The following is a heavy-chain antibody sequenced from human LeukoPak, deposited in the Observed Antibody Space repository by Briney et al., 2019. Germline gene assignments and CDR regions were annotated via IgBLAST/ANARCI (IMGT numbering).Heavy chain of an antibody. CDR3: ARLYCSSTSCHLGVDY. CDR1: GGSISSYC. V-gene: IGHV4-4*09. D-gene: IGHD2-2*01. J-gene: IGHJ4*02. Sequence: NTSETLSLTCTVSGGSISSYCWSWIRQPPGKGLEWIGYIYTSGSTNYNPSLKSRVTISVDTSKNQFSLKLSSVTAADTAVYYCARLYCSSTSCHLGVDYWGQGTLVTVSS. CDR2: IYTSGST.